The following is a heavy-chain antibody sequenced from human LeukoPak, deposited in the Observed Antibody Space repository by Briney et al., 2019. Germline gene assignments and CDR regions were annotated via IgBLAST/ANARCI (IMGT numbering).Heavy chain of an antibody. CDR2: IYYSGST. CDR1: GGSISSYY. D-gene: IGHD3-16*01. Sequence: PSETLSLTCTVSGGSISSYYWSWIRQPPGKGLECIGYIYYSGSTNYNPSLKSRVTMSVDTSKNQFSLKLTSVTAADTAVYYCARGKGYFDYWGQGTLVTVSS. J-gene: IGHJ4*02. CDR3: ARGKGYFDY. V-gene: IGHV4-59*01.